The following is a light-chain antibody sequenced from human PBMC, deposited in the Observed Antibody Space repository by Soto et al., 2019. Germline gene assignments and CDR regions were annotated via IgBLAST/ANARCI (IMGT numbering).Light chain of an antibody. CDR1: NSDIGDWNY. V-gene: IGLV2-14*01. Sequence: QSALTQPASVSGSPGQSITISCTGANSDIGDWNYVSWYQQSPGKAPKLIIYEVNYRPSGVSYRFSGSKSGNTAFLTISGLQAEDEADYYCSSYTTSYFYVFGPGTKVTVL. CDR2: EVN. CDR3: SSYTTSYFYV. J-gene: IGLJ1*01.